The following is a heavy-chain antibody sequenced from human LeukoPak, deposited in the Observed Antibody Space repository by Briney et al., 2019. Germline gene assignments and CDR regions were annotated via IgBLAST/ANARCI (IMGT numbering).Heavy chain of an antibody. CDR2: ISSSGRSI. J-gene: IGHJ4*02. V-gene: IGHV3-48*03. D-gene: IGHD5-12*01. Sequence: QPGGSLILSCAASGFTFNIYEMNWVRQAPGRGPEWISYISSSGRSIYYADSVKGRFTISRDNAKNSVYLQMNSLRVEDTAIYYCAKEDIAGNGFPFDSWGQGTMVTVSS. CDR1: GFTFNIYE. CDR3: AKEDIAGNGFPFDS.